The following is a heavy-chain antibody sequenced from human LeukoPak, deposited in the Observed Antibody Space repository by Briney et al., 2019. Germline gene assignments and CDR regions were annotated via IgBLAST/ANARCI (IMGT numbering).Heavy chain of an antibody. J-gene: IGHJ4*02. D-gene: IGHD2-8*02. V-gene: IGHV3-73*01. CDR3: TTYPGTGFDY. Sequence: PGGSLKLSCAASGFTFSGSAMHSVRQASGKGLEWVGRIRSKANSYATAYAASVKGRFTISRDDSKNTAYLQMNSLKTEDTAVYYCTTYPGTGFDYWGQGTLVTVSS. CDR1: GFTFSGSA. CDR2: IRSKANSYAT.